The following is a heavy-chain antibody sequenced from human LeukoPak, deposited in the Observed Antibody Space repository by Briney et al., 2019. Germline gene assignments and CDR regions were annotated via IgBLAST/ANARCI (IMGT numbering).Heavy chain of an antibody. CDR1: GFTFSSYD. D-gene: IGHD6-19*01. Sequence: GGSLRLSCAASGFTFSSYDMHWVRQATGKGLEWVSAIGTAGDTYYPGSVKGRFTISRENAKNSLYLQMNSLRAGDTAVYYCAREAGPQDAFDIWGQGTMVTVSS. CDR3: AREAGPQDAFDI. CDR2: IGTAGDT. V-gene: IGHV3-13*01. J-gene: IGHJ3*02.